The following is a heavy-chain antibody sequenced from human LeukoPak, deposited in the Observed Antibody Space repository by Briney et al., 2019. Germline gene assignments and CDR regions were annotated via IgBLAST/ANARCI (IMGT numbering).Heavy chain of an antibody. Sequence: GGSLRLSCAASGFTFSSYAMHWVRQAPGKGLERVAVISYDGSNKYYADSVKGRFTISRDNSKNTLHLQMNSLRAEDTAVYYCARVRDTAMVMDAFDIWGQGTTVTVSS. CDR2: ISYDGSNK. V-gene: IGHV3-30*04. CDR3: ARVRDTAMVMDAFDI. D-gene: IGHD5-18*01. J-gene: IGHJ3*02. CDR1: GFTFSSYA.